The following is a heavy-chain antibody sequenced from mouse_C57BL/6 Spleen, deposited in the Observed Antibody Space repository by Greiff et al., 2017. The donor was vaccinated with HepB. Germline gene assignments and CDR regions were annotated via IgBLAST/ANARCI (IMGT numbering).Heavy chain of an antibody. CDR3: TIDELLPDFDY. Sequence: VQLQQSGAELVRPGASVTLSCKASGYTFTDYEMHWVKQTPVHGLEWIGAIDPETGGTAYNQKFKGKAILTADKPSSTAYMELRSLTSEDSAVYDCTIDELLPDFDYWGQGTTLTVSS. V-gene: IGHV1-15*01. CDR2: IDPETGGT. J-gene: IGHJ2*01. D-gene: IGHD2-12*01. CDR1: GYTFTDYE.